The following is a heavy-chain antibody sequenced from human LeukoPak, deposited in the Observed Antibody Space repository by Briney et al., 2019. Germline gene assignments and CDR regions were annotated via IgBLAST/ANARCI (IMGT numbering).Heavy chain of an antibody. CDR2: IIPIFGTA. Sequence: GASVKVSCKASGGTFSSYAISWVRQAPGQGLEWMGGIIPIFGTANYAQKFQGRVTITTDESTSTAYMELSSLRSEDTAVYYCARGRFLEWPSLDAYYYYYYYMDVWGKGTTVTVSS. CDR1: GGTFSSYA. CDR3: ARGRFLEWPSLDAYYYYYYYMDV. D-gene: IGHD3-3*01. J-gene: IGHJ6*03. V-gene: IGHV1-69*05.